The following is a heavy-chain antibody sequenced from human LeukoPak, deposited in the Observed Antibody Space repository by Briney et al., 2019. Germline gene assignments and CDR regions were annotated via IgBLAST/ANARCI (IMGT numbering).Heavy chain of an antibody. J-gene: IGHJ4*02. CDR1: GGSISSYY. CDR3: ARERLGYYDRSGLDY. CDR2: IYYSGST. V-gene: IGHV4-59*01. Sequence: SETLSLTCTVSGGSISSYYWNWIRQPPGKGLDWIGYIYYSGSTNYNPSLKSRVTTSVDTSKNQFSLKLSSVTAADTAVYYCARERLGYYDRSGLDYWGQGTLVTVSS. D-gene: IGHD3-22*01.